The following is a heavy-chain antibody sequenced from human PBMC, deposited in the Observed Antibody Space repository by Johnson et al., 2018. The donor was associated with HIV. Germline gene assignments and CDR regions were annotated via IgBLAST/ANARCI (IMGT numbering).Heavy chain of an antibody. CDR1: GFTFSSYG. CDR3: AKAREYDSTGHDAFDI. V-gene: IGHV3-30*02. Sequence: QMLLVESGGGVVQPGGSLRLSCAASGFTFSSYGMHWVRQAPGKGLEWVAFIRYDGSNKYYADSVKGRFTISRDNSKNTLYLQMNSLRAEDTAVYYCAKAREYDSTGHDAFDIWGQGTIVTVSS. D-gene: IGHD3-22*01. CDR2: IRYDGSNK. J-gene: IGHJ3*02.